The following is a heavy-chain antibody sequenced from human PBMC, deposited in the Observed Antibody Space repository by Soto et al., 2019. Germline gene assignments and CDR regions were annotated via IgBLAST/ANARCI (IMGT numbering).Heavy chain of an antibody. Sequence: GGSLRLSCAASGFTLSDYWMHWVRQVPGKGLLWVSRISVDGGDTTYADSVKGRFTISRDNSKDMLYLQMNSLRVDDTAVYYCAKDRDPDGIWTFDSWGQGTLVTVSS. CDR3: AKDRDPDGIWTFDS. J-gene: IGHJ5*01. D-gene: IGHD3-9*01. CDR1: GFTLSDYW. V-gene: IGHV3-74*01. CDR2: ISVDGGDT.